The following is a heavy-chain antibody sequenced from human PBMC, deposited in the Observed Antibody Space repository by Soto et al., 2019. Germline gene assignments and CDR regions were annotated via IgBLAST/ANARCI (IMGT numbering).Heavy chain of an antibody. J-gene: IGHJ5*02. Sequence: QVQLQESGPRLVKPSGSLSLTCGVSGGTVASSHWWSWVRQSPGGGLEWIGNVYHTGDTNFNPSLQSRVTISVDKSNNQFSLRLNSLTAADTAVYFCAREIVTAGGNNYFDPWGPGTLVTGSS. CDR1: GGTVASSHW. CDR3: AREIVTAGGNNYFDP. V-gene: IGHV4-4*02. CDR2: VYHTGDT. D-gene: IGHD2-21*02.